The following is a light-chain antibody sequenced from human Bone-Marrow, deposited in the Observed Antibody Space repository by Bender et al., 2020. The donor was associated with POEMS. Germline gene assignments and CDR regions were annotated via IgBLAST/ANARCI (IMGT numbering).Light chain of an antibody. J-gene: IGLJ3*02. CDR2: SSH. CDR3: AGWDDSINGWV. V-gene: IGLV1-44*01. Sequence: QSVLTPLSSASGTPGQRVTISCSGGSSNIGAHAVNWYQHLPGPDPKLLIYSSHRRPSEVPDRFSGSRSGTSASLGISGVQSEDEADYYWAGWDDSINGWVFGGGTKLTVL. CDR1: SSNIGAHA.